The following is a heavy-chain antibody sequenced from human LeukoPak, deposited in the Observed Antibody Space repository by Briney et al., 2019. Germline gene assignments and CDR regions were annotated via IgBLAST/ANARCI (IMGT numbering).Heavy chain of an antibody. CDR2: ISGSGGST. Sequence: GGSLRLSCAASGFTFSISAINWVRQAPGKGLEWVSAISGSGGSTYYADSVKGRFTISRDNSKNTLYLQMNSLRAEDTAVYYCAKCGFLEWLLSSFFDYWGQGTLVTVSS. V-gene: IGHV3-23*01. D-gene: IGHD3-3*01. CDR1: GFTFSISA. J-gene: IGHJ4*02. CDR3: AKCGFLEWLLSSFFDY.